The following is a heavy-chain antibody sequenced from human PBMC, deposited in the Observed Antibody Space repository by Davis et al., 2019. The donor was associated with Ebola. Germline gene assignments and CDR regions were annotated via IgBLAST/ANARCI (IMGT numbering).Heavy chain of an antibody. V-gene: IGHV4-4*09. D-gene: IGHD3-10*01. Sequence: PSETLSLTCAVSGESIRTYYWSWIRQAPGKGLEWIGYLYHAGSTNYNPSLKSRITTSVDTSKNQFYLRLTSVTAADTAMYYCSERGSSVWGQGTLVTVSS. CDR3: SERGSSV. J-gene: IGHJ4*02. CDR2: LYHAGST. CDR1: GESIRTYY.